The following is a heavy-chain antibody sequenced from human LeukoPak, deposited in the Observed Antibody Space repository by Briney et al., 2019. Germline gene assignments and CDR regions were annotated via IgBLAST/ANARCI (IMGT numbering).Heavy chain of an antibody. CDR3: ARDSMVRGVIPAGAFDI. J-gene: IGHJ3*02. CDR2: IYSGGST. Sequence: PGGSLRLSCAASGFIVSSNYMSWVRQAPGKGLEGGSVIYSGGSTYYADPVKGRFTISRDNSKNTLYLQMNSLRAEDTAVYCCARDSMVRGVIPAGAFDIWGQGTMVTVSS. V-gene: IGHV3-53*01. D-gene: IGHD3-10*01. CDR1: GFIVSSNY.